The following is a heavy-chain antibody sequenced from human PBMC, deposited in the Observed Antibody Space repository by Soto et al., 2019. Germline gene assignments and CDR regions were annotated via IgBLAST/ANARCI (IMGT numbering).Heavy chain of an antibody. D-gene: IGHD2-21*02. CDR2: SSNSGSFT. V-gene: IGHV3-11*06. CDR1: GFTLSDHY. CDR3: LKAGDHYNALDV. J-gene: IGHJ4*02. Sequence: SLRLSCTASGFTLSDHYMSWIGQAPGKGLEWIGYSSNSGSFTRYADSVKGRFSISRDNAKNSLYMQINSLRGDDTAIYYGLKAGDHYNALDVWGQGTPVTVSS.